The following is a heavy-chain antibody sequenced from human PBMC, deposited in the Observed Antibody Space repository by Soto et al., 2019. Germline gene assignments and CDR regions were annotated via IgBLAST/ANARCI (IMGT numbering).Heavy chain of an antibody. CDR3: ARVLESTGIMITFGGVPAINWFDP. J-gene: IGHJ5*02. CDR1: GYTFNRYG. CDR2: ISAYNGNT. D-gene: IGHD3-16*01. V-gene: IGHV1-18*01. Sequence: ASVKVSCKASGYTFNRYGISWVRQAPGKGVEWMGWISAYNGNTNYAQKLQGRVTMTTDTSTSTAYMELRSLRSDDTAVYYCARVLESTGIMITFGGVPAINWFDPWGQGTLVTVSS.